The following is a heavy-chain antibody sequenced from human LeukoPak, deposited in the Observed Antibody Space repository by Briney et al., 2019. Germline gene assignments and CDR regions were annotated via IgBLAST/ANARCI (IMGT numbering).Heavy chain of an antibody. Sequence: SETLSLTCTVSGGSISSSSYYWGWIRQPPGRGLEWIGYIYYSENTNYNPSLKSRVTISVDTSKNQFSLKLNSVTAADTAVYYCARTSGDYYYYYMDVWGKGTTVTVSS. CDR1: GGSISSSSYY. CDR3: ARTSGDYYYYYMDV. CDR2: IYYSENT. J-gene: IGHJ6*03. V-gene: IGHV4-61*05. D-gene: IGHD3-10*01.